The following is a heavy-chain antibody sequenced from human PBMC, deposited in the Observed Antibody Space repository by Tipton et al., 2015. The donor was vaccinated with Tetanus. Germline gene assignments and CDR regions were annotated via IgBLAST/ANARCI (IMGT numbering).Heavy chain of an antibody. J-gene: IGHJ3*02. V-gene: IGHV4-59*01. CDR1: GFIFSNYW. CDR3: ARIGWLQQNKPAFDI. D-gene: IGHD6-19*01. CDR2: VHYSGST. Sequence: LRLSCSASGFIFSNYWMSWVRQPPGRGLEWIGYVHYSGSTNYSPSLRSRVTLSVDTSKNQFSLKLSSVTAADTAVYYCARIGWLQQNKPAFDIWGQGTVVTVSS.